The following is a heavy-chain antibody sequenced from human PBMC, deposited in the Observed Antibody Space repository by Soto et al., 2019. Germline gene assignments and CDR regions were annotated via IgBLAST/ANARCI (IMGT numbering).Heavy chain of an antibody. CDR2: IIPTFPTP. D-gene: IGHD3-3*02. V-gene: IGHV1-69*01. CDR1: GYSFIDYW. J-gene: IGHJ6*02. Sequence: KLSCKGSGYSFIDYWISWVRQAPGQGLVWMGGIIPTFPTPDYAQKFQGRVTITADESTTTAYMELTSLRSEDTAVYYCARDKDRQQLGGNYYYGIDVWGQGTTVTVSS. CDR3: ARDKDRQQLGGNYYYGIDV.